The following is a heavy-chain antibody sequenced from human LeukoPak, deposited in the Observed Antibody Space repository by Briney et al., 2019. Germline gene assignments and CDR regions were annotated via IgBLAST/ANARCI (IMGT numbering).Heavy chain of an antibody. CDR3: ARGSHDAFDI. Sequence: SETLSLTCTVSGGSISSYYWSWIRQPPGKGLEWIGYIYYSGTTNYNPSLKSRVTISVDTSKNQFSLKLSSVTPADTAVYYCARGSHDAFDIWGQGTMVTDST. J-gene: IGHJ3*02. CDR2: IYYSGTT. V-gene: IGHV4-59*01. CDR1: GGSISSYY.